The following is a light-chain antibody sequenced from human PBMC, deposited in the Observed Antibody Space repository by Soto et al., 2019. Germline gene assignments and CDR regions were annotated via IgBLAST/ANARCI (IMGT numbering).Light chain of an antibody. CDR2: LAS. J-gene: IGKJ1*01. Sequence: EIMMTQSPATLSVSPGARATLSCRASQSIGTNLNWYQKKPGQAPRLLMYLASTRSTGIPARFSGSGSGTESPITISSLQAEDFAVYYCQQFNMWPWTFGEGTQVEIK. V-gene: IGKV3-15*01. CDR3: QQFNMWPWT. CDR1: QSIGTN.